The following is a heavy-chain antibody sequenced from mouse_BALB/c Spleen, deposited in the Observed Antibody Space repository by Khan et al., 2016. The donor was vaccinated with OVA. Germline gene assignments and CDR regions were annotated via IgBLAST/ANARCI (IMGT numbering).Heavy chain of an antibody. D-gene: IGHD1-1*01. V-gene: IGHV5-6*01. J-gene: IGHJ3*01. Sequence: EVQLVESGGDLVKPGGSLKLSCTASGFTFSTYGMSWVRQTPDKRLEWVATISSGGSYTYYPDSVKGRFTISRDNAKNILYLQMSSLKSEDTAMYYGARLAYYYDSEGFDYGGQGTLVTVSA. CDR2: ISSGGSYT. CDR1: GFTFSTYG. CDR3: ARLAYYYDSEGFDY.